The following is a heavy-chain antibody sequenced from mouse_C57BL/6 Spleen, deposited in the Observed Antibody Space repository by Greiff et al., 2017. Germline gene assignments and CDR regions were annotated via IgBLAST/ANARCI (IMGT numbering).Heavy chain of an antibody. D-gene: IGHD1-2*01. J-gene: IGHJ2*01. Sequence: QVTLKESGPGILQPSQTLSLSCSSSGFSLSTFGMGVGRIRPPSGMGLVWLVHIWWDDDKYYNPAQKRRLTSYTDTSKNQVFLKIANVDTADTATYYCARIALTAALDYWGQGTTLTVSS. V-gene: IGHV8-8*01. CDR3: ARIALTAALDY. CDR2: IWWDDDK. CDR1: GFSLSTFGMG.